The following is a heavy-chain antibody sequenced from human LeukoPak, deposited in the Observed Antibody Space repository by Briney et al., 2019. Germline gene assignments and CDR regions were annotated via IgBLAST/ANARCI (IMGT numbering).Heavy chain of an antibody. D-gene: IGHD3-22*01. CDR2: INSSGTYI. Sequence: GGSLRLSCAASGFSFRNYTMNWVRQAPGRGLNRVSSINSSGTYIYYADSVWGRFTVSSDNAKNALYLQMNSLRAEDTAVYFCARDLDYYDGSGYSSSALDYWGQGTLLTVSS. V-gene: IGHV3-21*01. J-gene: IGHJ4*02. CDR3: ARDLDYYDGSGYSSSALDY. CDR1: GFSFRNYT.